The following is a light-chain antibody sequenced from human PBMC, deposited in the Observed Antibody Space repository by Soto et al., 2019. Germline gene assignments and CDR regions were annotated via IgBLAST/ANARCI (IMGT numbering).Light chain of an antibody. CDR3: LQHSAYPYT. Sequence: IQMTQSPSSLSASVGDRVTLTCRASHGISNYLNWFQHKPGKAPRRLISVASTLQSGVPSRFSGSGSGTEFTLTISSLQPEDFATYYCLQHSAYPYTFGQGTKLEIK. CDR2: VAS. J-gene: IGKJ2*01. CDR1: HGISNY. V-gene: IGKV1-17*01.